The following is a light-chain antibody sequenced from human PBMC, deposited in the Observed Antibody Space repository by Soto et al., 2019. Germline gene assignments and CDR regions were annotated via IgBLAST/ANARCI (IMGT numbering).Light chain of an antibody. J-gene: IGLJ1*01. V-gene: IGLV2-8*01. CDR3: ISHVCHSNV. CDR1: SSDVGGSDY. Sequence: QSALTQPPSASGSPGQSVTISCTGTSSDVGGSDYVSWYQHHPGKAPKLMIYDVSKRPSGVPDRFSGSKSGNMASLTVSGLQADDEADYYCISHVCHSNVFGTGTKVTVL. CDR2: DVS.